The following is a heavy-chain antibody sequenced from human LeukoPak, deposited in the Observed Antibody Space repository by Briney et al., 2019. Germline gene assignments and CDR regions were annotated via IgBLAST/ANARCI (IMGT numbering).Heavy chain of an antibody. Sequence: SETLSLTCTVSGGSISSYYWSWIRQPPGKGLEWIGYIYYSGSTNYNPSLKSRVTISVDTSKNQFSLKLSSVTAADTAVYYCARDPVVPATSMQFDWYFGLWGRGTLVTVSS. D-gene: IGHD2-15*01. CDR2: IYYSGST. CDR1: GGSISSYY. J-gene: IGHJ2*01. CDR3: ARDPVVPATSMQFDWYFGL. V-gene: IGHV4-59*12.